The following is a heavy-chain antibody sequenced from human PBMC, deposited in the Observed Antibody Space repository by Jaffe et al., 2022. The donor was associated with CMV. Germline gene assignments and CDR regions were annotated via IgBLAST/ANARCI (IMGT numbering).Heavy chain of an antibody. CDR3: ARLNTWLQWSY. J-gene: IGHJ4*02. CDR1: GGSISSSSYY. Sequence: QLQLQESGPGLVKPSETLSLTCTVSGGSISSSSYYWGWIRQPPGKGLEWIGSIYYSGSTYYNPSLKSRVTISVDTSKNQFSLKLSSVTAADTAVYYCARLNTWLQWSYWGQGTLVTVSS. V-gene: IGHV4-39*01. CDR2: IYYSGST. D-gene: IGHD4-4*01.